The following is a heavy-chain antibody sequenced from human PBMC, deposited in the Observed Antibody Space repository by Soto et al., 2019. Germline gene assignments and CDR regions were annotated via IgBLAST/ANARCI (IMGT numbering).Heavy chain of an antibody. D-gene: IGHD6-13*01. CDR3: AREPIAAAGTYYYYGMDV. CDR1: GFIFSTYG. V-gene: IGHV3-33*01. CDR2: IWNDGYDK. J-gene: IGHJ6*02. Sequence: GGSLRLSCAASGFIFSTYGMHWVRQAPGKGLEWVAVIWNDGYDKYYADSVKGRFTISRDNSKNTLYLQMNSLRAEDTAVYYCAREPIAAAGTYYYYGMDVWGQGTTVTVSS.